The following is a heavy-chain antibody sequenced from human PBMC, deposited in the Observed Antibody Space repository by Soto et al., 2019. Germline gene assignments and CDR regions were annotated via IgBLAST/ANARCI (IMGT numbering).Heavy chain of an antibody. CDR3: VRGPDDGFI. CDR2: IYSGGNR. CDR1: GLTVSNNY. J-gene: IGHJ3*02. Sequence: EVQLVESGGGLIQPGGSLRLSCAASGLTVSNNYMSWVRQAPGKGLEWVSVIYSGGNRNYADSVKGRFIISRDKRKNKVHLQMNNLRAEDTAVYYCVRGPDDGFIWGQGTTVTVSS. V-gene: IGHV3-53*01. D-gene: IGHD1-1*01.